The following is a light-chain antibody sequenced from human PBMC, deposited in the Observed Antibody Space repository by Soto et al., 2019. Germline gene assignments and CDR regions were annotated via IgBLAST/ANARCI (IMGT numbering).Light chain of an antibody. CDR1: QSVSSY. J-gene: IGKJ4*01. Sequence: EIVLTLSPGTLSLSPGERATLSCRASQSVSSYLAWYQQKPGQAPRLLIYDASNRATGIPARFSGSGSGTDFTLTIGSLEPEDFAVYYCQQRSNWPSFGGGTKVDIK. V-gene: IGKV3-11*01. CDR2: DAS. CDR3: QQRSNWPS.